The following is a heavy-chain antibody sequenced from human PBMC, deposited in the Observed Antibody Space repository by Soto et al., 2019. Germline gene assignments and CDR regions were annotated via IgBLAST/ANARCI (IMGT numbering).Heavy chain of an antibody. CDR3: AKGRVSVPGPYYYYYGMDV. J-gene: IGHJ6*02. D-gene: IGHD3-10*01. CDR1: GFIFSTYA. Sequence: GGSLRLSCAASGFIFSTYAMHWVRQAPGKGLEWVAVMSYDGSSQHYADSVKGRFTISRDNLKNTLFLQMGSLRAEDTAVYYCAKGRVSVPGPYYYYYGMDVWGQGTTVTVSS. V-gene: IGHV3-30*18. CDR2: MSYDGSSQ.